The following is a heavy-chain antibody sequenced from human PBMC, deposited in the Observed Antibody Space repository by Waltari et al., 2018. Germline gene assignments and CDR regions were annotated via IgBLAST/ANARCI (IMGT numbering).Heavy chain of an antibody. CDR3: AKDLHSSISSYSYFFDC. CDR2: ISGSGGST. V-gene: IGHV3-23*01. J-gene: IGHJ4*02. D-gene: IGHD6-19*01. CDR1: GFTFSDYA. Sequence: EVQLLESGGGLVRPGGSLRLSCAASGFTFSDYAMTWVRQAPGKGLEWVSSISGSGGSTYFPDSVRGRFTSSRDNSRNTLSLHMSGLRAEDTAIYYCAKDLHSSISSYSYFFDCWGPGTLVTVSS.